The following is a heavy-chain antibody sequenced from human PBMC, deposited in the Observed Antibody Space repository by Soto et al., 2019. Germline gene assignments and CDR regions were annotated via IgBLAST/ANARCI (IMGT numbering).Heavy chain of an antibody. D-gene: IGHD6-13*01. CDR1: GFTFSSYG. J-gene: IGHJ6*02. Sequence: GGSLRLSCAASGFTFSSYGMHWVRQAPGKGLEWVAVISYDGSNKYYADSVKGRFTISRDNSKNTLYLQMNSLRAEDTAVYYCAKDLEQQLDFYYYYGMDVWGQGTTVTVSS. V-gene: IGHV3-30*18. CDR3: AKDLEQQLDFYYYYGMDV. CDR2: ISYDGSNK.